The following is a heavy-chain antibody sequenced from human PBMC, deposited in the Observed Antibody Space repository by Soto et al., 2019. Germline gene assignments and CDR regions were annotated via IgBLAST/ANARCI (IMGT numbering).Heavy chain of an antibody. CDR1: GFTFSRYA. V-gene: IGHV3-23*01. CDR3: AKGLVAVSGLQWFDP. D-gene: IGHD2-21*02. CDR2: ISNSGSSS. J-gene: IGHJ5*02. Sequence: PGGSLRLSCTAPGFTFSRYAMSWVRQAPGKGLEWVSTISNSGSSSYSADSVKGRFTISRDNSKNTLYLQMHSLRGEDTALYHCAKGLVAVSGLQWFDPWGQGTLVTVSS.